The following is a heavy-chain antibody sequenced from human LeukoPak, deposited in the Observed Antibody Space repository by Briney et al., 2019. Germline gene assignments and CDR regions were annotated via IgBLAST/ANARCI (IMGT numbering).Heavy chain of an antibody. CDR3: ARHHYDSTHDAFDI. Sequence: SETLSLTCTVSGGSITNYYWSWIRQPPGKGLEWITYIYQTGNTDYNPSLKSRVTISVDTSKNQFSLKLNSVTAADTAVYYCARHHYDSTHDAFDIWGQGTMVTVSS. J-gene: IGHJ3*02. D-gene: IGHD3-22*01. V-gene: IGHV4-59*01. CDR1: GGSITNYY. CDR2: IYQTGNT.